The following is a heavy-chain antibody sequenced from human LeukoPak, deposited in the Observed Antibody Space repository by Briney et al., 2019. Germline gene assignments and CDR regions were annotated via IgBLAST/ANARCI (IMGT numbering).Heavy chain of an antibody. CDR1: GFIFGSHL. J-gene: IGHJ4*02. CDR3: ASERPSSSWYDY. Sequence: GGSLRLSCVASGFIFGSHLMTWVRQAPGKGLEWVANIYQDGTEKYYMDSVRGRFTISRDNAKNLLYLQMNSLRDEDTAVYYCASERPSSSWYDYWGQGTLVTVSS. D-gene: IGHD6-13*01. CDR2: IYQDGTEK. V-gene: IGHV3-7*01.